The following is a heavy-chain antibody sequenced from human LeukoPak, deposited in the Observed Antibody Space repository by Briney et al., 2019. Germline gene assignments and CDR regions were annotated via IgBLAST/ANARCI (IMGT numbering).Heavy chain of an antibody. CDR3: AKDLGYDYVWGEGNLYDC. CDR1: GFTFSSYA. J-gene: IGHJ4*02. D-gene: IGHD3-16*01. V-gene: IGHV3-23*01. Sequence: GGSLRLSCAASGFTFSSYAMSWVRQAPGKGLEWVSAISGSGGSTYYADSVKGRFTISRDNSKNTMYLQMNSLRVEDTAKYYCAKDLGYDYVWGEGNLYDCWGQGILVTVSS. CDR2: ISGSGGST.